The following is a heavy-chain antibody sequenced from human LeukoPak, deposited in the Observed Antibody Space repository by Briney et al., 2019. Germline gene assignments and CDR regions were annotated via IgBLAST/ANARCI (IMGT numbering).Heavy chain of an antibody. V-gene: IGHV3-53*01. CDR2: LYSGGST. J-gene: IGHJ4*02. CDR1: GFTVSSNY. CDR3: ARRAGGYSHPYDY. Sequence: PGGSLRLSCAASGFTVSSNYMTWVRQAPGKGLEWVSVLYSGGSTYYADSVKGRFTISRDNSKNTLYLQMNSLRAEDTAVYYCARRAGGYSHPYDYWGQGTLVTVSS. D-gene: IGHD4-23*01.